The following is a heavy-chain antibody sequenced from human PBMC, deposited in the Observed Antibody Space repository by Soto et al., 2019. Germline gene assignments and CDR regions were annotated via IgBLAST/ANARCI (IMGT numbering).Heavy chain of an antibody. CDR2: ISYDGSNK. Sequence: GGSLRLSCAASGFTFSSYGMHWVRQAPGKGLEWVAVISYDGSNKYYAYSVKGRFTISRDNSKNTLYLQMNSLGAEDTAVYYCAKDTTMVRGAFDYWGQGTLVTVSS. D-gene: IGHD3-10*01. CDR1: GFTFSSYG. J-gene: IGHJ4*02. V-gene: IGHV3-30*18. CDR3: AKDTTMVRGAFDY.